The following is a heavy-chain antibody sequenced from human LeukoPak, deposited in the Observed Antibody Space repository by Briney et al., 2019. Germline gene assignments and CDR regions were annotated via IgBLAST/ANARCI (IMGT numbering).Heavy chain of an antibody. CDR1: GFTVSGDY. Sequence: PGGSLRLSCVVSGFTVSGDYISWFRQAPGKGLEWVSVLYYGVSTFYKDSVKGRFTTSGDNFKNTVYLQMNSLRAEDTAVYYCARGREDRKYHYFGPWGKGTRVTVSS. CDR3: ARGREDRKYHYFGP. J-gene: IGHJ5*02. V-gene: IGHV3-53*01. D-gene: IGHD3-22*01. CDR2: LYYGVST.